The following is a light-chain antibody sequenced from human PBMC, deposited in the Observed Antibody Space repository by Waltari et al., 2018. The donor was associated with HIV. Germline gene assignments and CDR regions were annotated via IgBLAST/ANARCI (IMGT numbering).Light chain of an antibody. CDR2: DDG. Sequence: QSALTQPASVSGSPGQSITISCTGTSRDIGAYNYVAWYQQHPGKAPKLIIYDDGTRPSGVSDRFSGSKSGNTASLTISGLQSEDEADYHCCAYAGPTGLSEVFGGGTKLTVL. V-gene: IGLV2-23*01. J-gene: IGLJ2*01. CDR3: CAYAGPTGLSEV. CDR1: SRDIGAYNY.